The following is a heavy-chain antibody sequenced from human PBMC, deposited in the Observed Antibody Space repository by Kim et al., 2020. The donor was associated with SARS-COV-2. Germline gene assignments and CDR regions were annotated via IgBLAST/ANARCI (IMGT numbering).Heavy chain of an antibody. CDR3: AREPLGRWLQSFDY. CDR1: GFTFSSYA. CDR2: ISYDGSNK. J-gene: IGHJ4*02. D-gene: IGHD4-4*01. V-gene: IGHV3-30*04. Sequence: GGSLRLSCAASGFTFSSYAMHWVRHAPGKGLEWVAVISYDGSNKYYADSVKGRFTISRDNSKNTLYLQMNSLRAEDTAVYYCAREPLGRWLQSFDYWGQGTLVTVSS.